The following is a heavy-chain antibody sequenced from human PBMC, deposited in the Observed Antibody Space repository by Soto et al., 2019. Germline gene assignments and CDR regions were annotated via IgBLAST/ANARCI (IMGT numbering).Heavy chain of an antibody. CDR1: GYSFINYG. CDR2: ISAYNGYT. D-gene: IGHD3-10*01. V-gene: IGHV1-18*01. Sequence: QVQLVQSGTEVKKPGASVNVSCKTSGYSFINYGIAWVRQAPGQGLEWMGWISAYNGYTYYTQKFQGRVTMTTDTTTSTAYMKMRRLRCDDTAVYCCARGYDSASYYIGRGNRFDPWGQGTLVTVSA. CDR3: ARGYDSASYYIGRGNRFDP. J-gene: IGHJ5*02.